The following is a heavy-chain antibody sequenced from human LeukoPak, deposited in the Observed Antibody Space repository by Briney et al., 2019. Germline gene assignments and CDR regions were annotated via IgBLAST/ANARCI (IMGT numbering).Heavy chain of an antibody. Sequence: PGGSLRLSCAASGFTVSSNYMSWVRQAPGKGLEWVSVIYSGGSTYYADSVKGRFTISRDSSKNTLYLQMNSLRAEDTAVYYCARDGIDSSSSLDYWGQGTLVTVSS. CDR1: GFTVSSNY. CDR2: IYSGGST. D-gene: IGHD6-6*01. V-gene: IGHV3-66*01. CDR3: ARDGIDSSSSLDY. J-gene: IGHJ4*02.